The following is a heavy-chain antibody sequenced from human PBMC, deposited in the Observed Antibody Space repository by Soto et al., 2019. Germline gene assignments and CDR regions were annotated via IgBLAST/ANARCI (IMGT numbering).Heavy chain of an antibody. CDR1: GFTFSSYG. V-gene: IGHV3-33*01. D-gene: IGHD5-12*01. CDR3: ARDWAGYDDAFDI. Sequence: LRLSCAASGFTFSSYGMHWVRQAPGKGLEWVAVIWYDGSNKYYADSVKGRFTISRDNSKNTLYLQMNSLRAEDMAVYYCARDWAGYDDAFDIWGQGTMVTVSS. J-gene: IGHJ3*02. CDR2: IWYDGSNK.